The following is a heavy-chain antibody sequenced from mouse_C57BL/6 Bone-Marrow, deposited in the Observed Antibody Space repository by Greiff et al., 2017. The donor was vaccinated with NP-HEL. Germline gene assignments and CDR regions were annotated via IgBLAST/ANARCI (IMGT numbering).Heavy chain of an antibody. Sequence: VQLQQSGPVLVKPGASVKMSCKASGYTFTDYYMNWVKQSHGKSLEWIGVINPYNGGTSYNQKFKGKATLTVDKSSCTAYMELNSLTSEDSAVYYCARELLWYHYAMDYWGQGTSVTVSS. CDR1: GYTFTDYY. CDR3: ARELLWYHYAMDY. V-gene: IGHV1-19*01. D-gene: IGHD2-1*01. J-gene: IGHJ4*01. CDR2: INPYNGGT.